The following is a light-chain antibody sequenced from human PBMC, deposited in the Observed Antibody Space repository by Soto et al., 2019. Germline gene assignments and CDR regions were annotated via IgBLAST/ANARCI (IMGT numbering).Light chain of an antibody. CDR2: NTY. V-gene: IGLV8-61*01. CDR3: VLYMGSGTGV. J-gene: IGLJ3*02. Sequence: QTVVTQEPSFSVSPGGTVTLTCGLSSGSVSTNYYPAWYQQAPGQAPRTLIYNTYTRSSGVPDRFSGSILGTKAALTITGAQADDESDYYCVLYMGSGTGVFGGGTQLTVL. CDR1: SGSVSTNYY.